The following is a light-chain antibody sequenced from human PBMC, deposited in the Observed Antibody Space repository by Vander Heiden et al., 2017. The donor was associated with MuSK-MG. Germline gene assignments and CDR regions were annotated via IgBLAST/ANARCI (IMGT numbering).Light chain of an antibody. CDR3: QQCASTVLT. CDR1: QSISSY. Sequence: DIQMTQSPSSLSASVGDRVTITCRASQSISSYLNWYQQKPGKAPKLLIYAASSLQSGVPSRLSRSGSGTDFTLTIRSLQPEDFATYYCQQCASTVLTFGHGTKVDIK. V-gene: IGKV1-39*01. CDR2: AAS. J-gene: IGKJ3*01.